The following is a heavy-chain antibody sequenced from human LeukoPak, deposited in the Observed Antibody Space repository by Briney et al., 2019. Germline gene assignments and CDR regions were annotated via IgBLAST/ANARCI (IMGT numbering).Heavy chain of an antibody. J-gene: IGHJ5*02. CDR1: GYTFTDYH. Sequence: VASVKVSCKVSGYTFTDYHMHWVRQAPGQGLEWMAWINPNSGVAHSTQKFQGRVTVTSDTSISTVFMNLSGLTSDDTAIYYCARVRSSGLDPLNWFDPWGQGTLVTVSS. D-gene: IGHD5-12*01. CDR2: INPNSGVA. CDR3: ARVRSSGLDPLNWFDP. V-gene: IGHV1-2*02.